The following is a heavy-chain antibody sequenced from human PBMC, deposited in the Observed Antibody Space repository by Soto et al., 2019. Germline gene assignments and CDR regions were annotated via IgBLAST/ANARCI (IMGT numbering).Heavy chain of an antibody. V-gene: IGHV1-69*13. D-gene: IGHD3-9*01. CDR3: ARNPRDFDWSPYYYYGMDV. CDR2: IIPIFGTA. Sequence: RASVKVSCKASGGTFSSYAISWVRQAPGQGLEWMGGIIPIFGTANYAQKFQGRVTITADESTSTAYMELSSLRSEDTAVYYCARNPRDFDWSPYYYYGMDVWGQGTTVTVSS. J-gene: IGHJ6*02. CDR1: GGTFSSYA.